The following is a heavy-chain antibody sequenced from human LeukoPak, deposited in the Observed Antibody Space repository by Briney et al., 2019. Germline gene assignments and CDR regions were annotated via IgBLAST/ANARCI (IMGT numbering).Heavy chain of an antibody. CDR1: GYTFTGYY. V-gene: IGHV1-2*02. Sequence: ASVKVSCKASGYTFTGYYMHWVRQAPGQGLEWMGWINPNSGGTNYAQKLQGRVTMTRDTTISTPYMCLSRLRSDDTAVYYCARDYYDSSGYLLDYWGQGTLVTVSS. CDR3: ARDYYDSSGYLLDY. J-gene: IGHJ4*02. D-gene: IGHD3-22*01. CDR2: INPNSGGT.